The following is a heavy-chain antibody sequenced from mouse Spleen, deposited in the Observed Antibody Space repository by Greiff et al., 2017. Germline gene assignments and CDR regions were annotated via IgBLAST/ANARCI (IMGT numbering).Heavy chain of an antibody. V-gene: IGHV5-17*01. CDR2: ISSGSSTT. D-gene: IGHD2-1*01. CDR3: ARGHGNYAGFAY. CDR1: GFTFSDYG. J-gene: IGHJ3*01. Sequence: DVHLVESGGGLVKPGGSLKLSCAASGFTFSDYGMHWVRQAPEKGLEWVAYISSGSSTTYYADTVKGRFTISRDNAKNTLFLQMTSLRSEDTAMYYCARGHGNYAGFAYWGQGTLVTVSA.